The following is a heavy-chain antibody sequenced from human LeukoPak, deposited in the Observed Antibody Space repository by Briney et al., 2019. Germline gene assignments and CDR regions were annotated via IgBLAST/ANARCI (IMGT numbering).Heavy chain of an antibody. CDR1: DFTFSTYA. CDR2: ISGGGDAT. CDR3: AKDPLPVIATSYFDS. V-gene: IGHV3-23*01. J-gene: IGHJ4*02. Sequence: GGSLRLSCAASDFTFSTYAMSWVRQAPGKGLEWVSTISGGGDATYYADSVKGRFTISRDNSQNTLYLQMNSLRAEDTAVYYCAKDPLPVIATSYFDSWGQGTLVTVSS. D-gene: IGHD3-10*01.